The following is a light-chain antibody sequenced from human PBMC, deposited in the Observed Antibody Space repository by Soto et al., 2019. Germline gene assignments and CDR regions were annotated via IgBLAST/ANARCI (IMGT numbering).Light chain of an antibody. CDR2: EVS. CDR3: SSYRYSDVTPFV. CDR1: TSDIGNYDF. J-gene: IGLJ7*01. V-gene: IGLV2-14*01. Sequence: QSALTQPASVSGSPGQSITISCTGTTSDIGNYDFVSWYQHHPGKAPKVIIYEVSNRPSGVSNRFAGSKSGNTASLTISGLQAEDEADYYCSSYRYSDVTPFVFGSGTQLTVL.